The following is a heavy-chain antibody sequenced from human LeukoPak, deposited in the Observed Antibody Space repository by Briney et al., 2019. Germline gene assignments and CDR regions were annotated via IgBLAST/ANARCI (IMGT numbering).Heavy chain of an antibody. CDR2: MKQEGREK. Sequence: GGSLGLSCAVSGYTFSSDWMRWVRQAPGKGLELVANMKQEGREKYYVDSVKGGFTISRENAKNSLYLQMNRLRDEDTAVYYCARDSASSGYYYVAEYFQHWGQGTLVTVSS. CDR1: GYTFSSDW. J-gene: IGHJ1*01. V-gene: IGHV3-7*01. CDR3: ARDSASSGYYYVAEYFQH. D-gene: IGHD3-22*01.